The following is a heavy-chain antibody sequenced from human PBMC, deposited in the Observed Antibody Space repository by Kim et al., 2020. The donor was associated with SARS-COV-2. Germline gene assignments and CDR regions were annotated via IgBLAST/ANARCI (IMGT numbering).Heavy chain of an antibody. CDR3: VKDPGSSSWYGFFDY. D-gene: IGHD6-13*01. J-gene: IGHJ4*02. V-gene: IGHV3-64D*09. CDR2: ISSNGGST. CDR1: GFTFSSYA. Sequence: GGSLRLSCSASGFTFSSYAMHWVRQAPGKGLEYVSAISSNGGSTYYPDSVKGRFTISRDNSKNTLYLQMSSLRAEDTAVYYCVKDPGSSSWYGFFDYWGQGTLVTVSS.